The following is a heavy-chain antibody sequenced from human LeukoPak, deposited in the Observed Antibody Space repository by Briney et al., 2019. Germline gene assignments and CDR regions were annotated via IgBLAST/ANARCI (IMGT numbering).Heavy chain of an antibody. CDR3: ARQDGSSGYYYGY. V-gene: IGHV4-34*01. D-gene: IGHD3-22*01. CDR1: GGSFSGYY. Sequence: SETLSLTCAVYGGSFSGYYWSWIRQPPGKGLEWIGEINHSGSTNYNPSLKSRATISVDTSKNQFSLKLSSVTAADTAVYYCARQDGSSGYYYGYWGQGTLVTVSS. J-gene: IGHJ4*02. CDR2: INHSGST.